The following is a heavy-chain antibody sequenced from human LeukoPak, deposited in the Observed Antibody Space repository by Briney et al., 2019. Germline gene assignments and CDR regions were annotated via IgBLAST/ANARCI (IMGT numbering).Heavy chain of an antibody. D-gene: IGHD6-13*01. CDR1: GYTFTGYY. Sequence: ASVKVSCKASGYTFTGYYMYWVRQAPGQGLEWMGLINPSAGSTSNAQKFQDRVTMTRDTSTSTVYMELSSLLSEDTAVYYCARDRSSWYQSGLYDAFNIWGQGTMVTVSS. J-gene: IGHJ3*02. V-gene: IGHV1-46*01. CDR2: INPSAGST. CDR3: ARDRSSWYQSGLYDAFNI.